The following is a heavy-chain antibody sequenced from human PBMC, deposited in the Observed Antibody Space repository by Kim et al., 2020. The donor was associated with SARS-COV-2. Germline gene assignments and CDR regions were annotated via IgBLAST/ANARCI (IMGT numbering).Heavy chain of an antibody. CDR1: GYTLTELS. J-gene: IGHJ3*02. Sequence: ASVKVSCKVSGYTLTELSMHWVRQAPGKGLEWMGGFDPEDGETIYAQKFQGRVTMTEDTSTDTAYMELSSLRSEDTAVYYCATDRGYYDSSGYYRGAAFDIWGQGTMVTVSS. D-gene: IGHD3-22*01. CDR2: FDPEDGET. CDR3: ATDRGYYDSSGYYRGAAFDI. V-gene: IGHV1-24*01.